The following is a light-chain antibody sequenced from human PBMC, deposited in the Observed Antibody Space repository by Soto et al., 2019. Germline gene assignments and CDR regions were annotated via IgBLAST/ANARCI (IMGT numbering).Light chain of an antibody. CDR2: SND. J-gene: IGLJ3*02. CDR3: ATWDDSLNGPV. V-gene: IGLV1-44*01. CDR1: DSNIGSNA. Sequence: QSVLTQPPSASATPGQRVTISCTGSDSNIGSNALNWYRQLPGTAPKLLIFSNDLRPSGVPDRFSGSKSGTSASLAISGLQSEDEADYYCATWDDSLNGPVFGGGTKVTVL.